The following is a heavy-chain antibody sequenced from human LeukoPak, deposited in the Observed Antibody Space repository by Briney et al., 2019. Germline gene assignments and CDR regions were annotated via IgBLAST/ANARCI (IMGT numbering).Heavy chain of an antibody. D-gene: IGHD4-11*01. J-gene: IGHJ4*02. Sequence: GGSLRLSCAASGFTFSSYGMHWVRQAPGKGLEWVAVISYDGSNKYYADSVKGRFTISRDNSKNTLYLQLNSLRAEDTAVYYCAKSPSQATVTTVYRYWGQGTLVTVSS. V-gene: IGHV3-30*18. CDR2: ISYDGSNK. CDR3: AKSPSQATVTTVYRY. CDR1: GFTFSSYG.